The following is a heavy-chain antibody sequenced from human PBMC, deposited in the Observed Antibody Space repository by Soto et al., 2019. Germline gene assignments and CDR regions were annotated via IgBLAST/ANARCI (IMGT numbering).Heavy chain of an antibody. CDR3: ARWGDSSALHYFDS. CDR1: VVSFSDYY. V-gene: IGHV4-34*01. J-gene: IGHJ4*02. Sequence: SETLSLTCAVYVVSFSDYYWNWIRQPPGKGLEWIGEINHSGSTNYNPSLKSRVTISVDTSKNQFSLKLSSLTAADTAVYYCARWGDSSALHYFDSWGQGTLVTSPQ. CDR2: INHSGST. D-gene: IGHD3-22*01.